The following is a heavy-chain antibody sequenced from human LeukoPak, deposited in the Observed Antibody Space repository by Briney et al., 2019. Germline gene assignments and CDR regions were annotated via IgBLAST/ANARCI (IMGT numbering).Heavy chain of an antibody. CDR2: ISAYNGNT. Sequence: ASVKVSCKASGYTFTSYGISWVRQAAGQGLEWIEWISAYNGNTNYAQKLQGRVTMTTDTSTSTAYMELRSLRSDDTAVYYCARDLGVEMATTFDYWGQGTLVTVSS. D-gene: IGHD5-24*01. CDR1: GYTFTSYG. CDR3: ARDLGVEMATTFDY. V-gene: IGHV1-18*01. J-gene: IGHJ4*02.